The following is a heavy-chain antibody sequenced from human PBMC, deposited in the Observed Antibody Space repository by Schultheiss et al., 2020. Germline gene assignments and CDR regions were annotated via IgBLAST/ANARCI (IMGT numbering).Heavy chain of an antibody. CDR2: IYYSGST. D-gene: IGHD4-17*01. CDR3: ARGGTVTWFDY. J-gene: IGHJ4*02. V-gene: IGHV4-59*12. Sequence: SQTLSLTCAVYGGSFSGYYWSWIRQPPGKGLEWIGYIYYSGSTYYNPSLKSRVTISVDTSKNQFSLKLSSVTAADTAVYYCARGGTVTWFDYWGQGTLVTVSS. CDR1: GGSFSGYY.